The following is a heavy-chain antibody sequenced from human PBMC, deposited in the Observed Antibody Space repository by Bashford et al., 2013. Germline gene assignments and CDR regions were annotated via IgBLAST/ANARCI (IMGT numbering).Heavy chain of an antibody. CDR3: ARSTSSFGMDV. Sequence: WVRQAPGQGLEWMGWISLYNGNTRYAQKVQGRVTMTTDTSTSTAYMELRSLRSDDTAVYYCARSTSSFGMDVWGQGTTVTVSS. J-gene: IGHJ6*02. V-gene: IGHV1-18*01. D-gene: IGHD2-2*01. CDR2: ISLYNGNT.